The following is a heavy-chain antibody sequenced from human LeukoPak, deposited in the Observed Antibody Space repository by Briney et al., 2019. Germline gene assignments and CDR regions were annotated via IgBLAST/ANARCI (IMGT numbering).Heavy chain of an antibody. CDR1: GFTFSSYG. D-gene: IGHD3-10*01. V-gene: IGHV3-30*02. CDR2: IRYDGSNK. Sequence: PGGSLRLSCAASGFTFSSYGMHWVRQAPGKGLEWVAFIRYDGSNKYYADSVKGRFTISRDNSKNTLYLQMNSLRAEDTAVYYCAKDQYYYGSGSLTDWGQGTLVTVSS. CDR3: AKDQYYYGSGSLTD. J-gene: IGHJ4*02.